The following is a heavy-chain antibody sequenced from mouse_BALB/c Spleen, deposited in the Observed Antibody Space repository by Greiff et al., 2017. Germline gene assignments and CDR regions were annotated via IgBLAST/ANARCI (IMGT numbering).Heavy chain of an antibody. J-gene: IGHJ2*01. V-gene: IGHV14-4*02. CDR1: GFNIKDYY. CDR2: IDPENGDT. Sequence: VQLQQSGAELVRSGASVKLSCTASGFNIKDYYMHWVKQRPEQGLEWIGWIDPENGDTEYAPKFQGKATMTADTSSNTAHLQLSSLTSEDTAVYYCNAYGNYPYYFDYWGQGTTLTVSS. D-gene: IGHD2-1*01. CDR3: NAYGNYPYYFDY.